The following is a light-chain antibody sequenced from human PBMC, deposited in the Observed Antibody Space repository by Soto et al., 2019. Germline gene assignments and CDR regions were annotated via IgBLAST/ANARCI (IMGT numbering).Light chain of an antibody. CDR2: EVS. Sequence: QSALTQPASVSGSPGQSITISCTGTSSDVGGYNYVSWYQQHPGKVPKLMIYEVSNRPSGVSNRFSGSKSGNTASLTISGLQAEDEADYYCSSYTNTNAYVFGTGTKVTVL. V-gene: IGLV2-14*01. CDR1: SSDVGGYNY. J-gene: IGLJ1*01. CDR3: SSYTNTNAYV.